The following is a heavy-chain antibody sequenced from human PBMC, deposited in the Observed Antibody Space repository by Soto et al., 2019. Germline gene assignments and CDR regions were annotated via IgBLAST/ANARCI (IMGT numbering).Heavy chain of an antibody. CDR3: AKDTRLRLGDLSFDAFDS. CDR1: GFIFSSYG. D-gene: IGHD3-16*02. V-gene: IGHV3-23*01. Sequence: EVQLLESGGGLVQPGGSLRLSCAASGFIFSSYGMSWVRQAPGKGPAWVSGISGSGGTKYYADSVKGRFTISRDNSKNILYLQMNSPRAEDTAIYYCAKDTRLRLGDLSFDAFDSWGQGTLVTVSS. CDR2: ISGSGGTK. J-gene: IGHJ4*02.